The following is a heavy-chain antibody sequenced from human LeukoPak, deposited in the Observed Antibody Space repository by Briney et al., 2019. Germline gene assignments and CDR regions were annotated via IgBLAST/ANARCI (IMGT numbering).Heavy chain of an antibody. V-gene: IGHV3-30*04. Sequence: PGGSLRLSCEASGFTFSSYAMHWVRQAPGKGLEWVAVISYDGSNKYYADSVKGRFTISRDNSKNTLYLQMNSLRAEDTAVYYCARDGYSCGDAFDIWGQGTMVTVSS. CDR2: ISYDGSNK. CDR1: GFTFSSYA. CDR3: ARDGYSCGDAFDI. D-gene: IGHD5-18*01. J-gene: IGHJ3*02.